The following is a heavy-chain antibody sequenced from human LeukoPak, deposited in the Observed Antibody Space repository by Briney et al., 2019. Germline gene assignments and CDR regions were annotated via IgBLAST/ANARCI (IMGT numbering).Heavy chain of an antibody. CDR2: ISGSGGST. CDR1: GFTFSSYA. D-gene: IGHD6-6*01. CDR3: AKDLKAGYSSSSLYYMDV. J-gene: IGHJ6*03. Sequence: GGSLRLSCAASGFTFSSYAMSWVRQAPGKSLEWVSAISGSGGSTYYADSVKGRFTISRDNSKNTLYLQMNSLRAEDTAVYYCAKDLKAGYSSSSLYYMDVWGKGTTVTVSS. V-gene: IGHV3-23*01.